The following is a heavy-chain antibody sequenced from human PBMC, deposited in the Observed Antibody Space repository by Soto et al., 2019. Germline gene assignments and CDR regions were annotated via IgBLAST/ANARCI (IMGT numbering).Heavy chain of an antibody. V-gene: IGHV1-69*13. Sequence: GASVKVSCKASGGTFSSYAISWVRQAPGQGLEWMGGIIPIFGTANYAQKFQGRVTITADESTSTAYMELSSLRSEDTAVYYCARTGVGYCSSTSCYNYYYYGMDVWGQGTNLTVPS. CDR3: ARTGVGYCSSTSCYNYYYYGMDV. J-gene: IGHJ6*02. D-gene: IGHD2-2*02. CDR1: GGTFSSYA. CDR2: IIPIFGTA.